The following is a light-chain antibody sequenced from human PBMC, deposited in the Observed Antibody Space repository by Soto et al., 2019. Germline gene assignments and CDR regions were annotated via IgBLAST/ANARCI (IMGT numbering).Light chain of an antibody. J-gene: IGLJ1*01. V-gene: IGLV2-14*01. CDR3: SSYTSSSTPYV. CDR1: SSDVGGYNY. CDR2: EVS. Sequence: QSALTQPASVSGSPGQSITISCTGTSSDVGGYNYVSWYQQHPDKAPKLMIYEVSNRPSGVSNRFSGSKSGNTASLTISGLQAEDEADYYRSSYTSSSTPYVFGTGTKLTVL.